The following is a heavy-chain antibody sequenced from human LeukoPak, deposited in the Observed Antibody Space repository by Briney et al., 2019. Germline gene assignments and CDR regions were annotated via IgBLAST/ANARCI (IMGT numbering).Heavy chain of an antibody. CDR1: GFTVSSNY. CDR2: IYSGGST. Sequence: GALRLSCAASGFTVSSNYMSWVRQAPGKGLEWVSVIYSGGSTYYADSVKGRFTISRDNSKNTLYLQMNSLRAEDTAVYYCASGSPYGSGDYWGQGTLVTVSS. CDR3: ASGSPYGSGDY. D-gene: IGHD3-10*01. V-gene: IGHV3-66*01. J-gene: IGHJ4*02.